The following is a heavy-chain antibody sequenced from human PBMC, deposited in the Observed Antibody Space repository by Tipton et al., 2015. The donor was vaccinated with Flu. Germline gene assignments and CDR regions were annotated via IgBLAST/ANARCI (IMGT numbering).Heavy chain of an antibody. Sequence: QLVQSGAEVKKPGASVKVSCKASGYTFTSYGISWVRQAPGQGLEWMGWISAYNGNTNYAQKLQGRVTMTTDTSTSTAYMELRSLISDDTAVYYCARGRMGSSSCYGCKVHDPWGQGTLVTVSS. CDR2: ISAYNGNT. CDR3: ARGRMGSSSCYGCKVHDP. CDR1: GYTFTSYG. V-gene: IGHV1-18*04. D-gene: IGHD6-13*01. J-gene: IGHJ5*02.